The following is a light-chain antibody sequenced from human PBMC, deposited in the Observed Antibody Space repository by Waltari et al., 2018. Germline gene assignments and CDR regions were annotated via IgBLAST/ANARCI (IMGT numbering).Light chain of an antibody. V-gene: IGKV1-5*03. J-gene: IGKJ2*03. CDR1: QSISNY. Sequence: DIQMTQSPFTLSAAVGATSTITCRASQSISNYLAWYQQKPGKAPKLLIYKASSSGSGVPSRFSGSGSGTEFTLTISSLQPDDSATYYCQQYNTYSSFGQGSKLEI. CDR3: QQYNTYSS. CDR2: KAS.